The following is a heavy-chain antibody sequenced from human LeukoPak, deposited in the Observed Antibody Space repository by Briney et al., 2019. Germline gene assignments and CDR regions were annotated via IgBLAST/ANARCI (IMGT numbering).Heavy chain of an antibody. CDR2: IKEDGSEK. D-gene: IGHD3-22*01. CDR3: ARDRGITMINYYGMDV. J-gene: IGHJ6*02. Sequence: PGGSLRLSCAASGFTFSNYWMTWVRQAPGKGLEWVANIKEDGSEKNYVDSVRGRFTISRDNAKNSLYLQMSSLRVEDTAVYYCARDRGITMINYYGMDVWGQGTTVTVSS. V-gene: IGHV3-7*01. CDR1: GFTFSNYW.